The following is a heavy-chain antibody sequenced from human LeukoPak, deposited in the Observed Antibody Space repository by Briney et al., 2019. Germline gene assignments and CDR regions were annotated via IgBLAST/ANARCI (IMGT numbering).Heavy chain of an antibody. Sequence: ASVKVSCKASGYTFTSYGISWVRQATGQGLEWMGWMNPNSGNTGYAQKFQGRVTITADKSTSTAYMELSSLRSEDTAVYYCARDRSSGAIDAFDIWGQGTMVTVSS. J-gene: IGHJ3*02. CDR2: MNPNSGNT. D-gene: IGHD1-26*01. CDR1: GYTFTSYG. CDR3: ARDRSSGAIDAFDI. V-gene: IGHV1-8*03.